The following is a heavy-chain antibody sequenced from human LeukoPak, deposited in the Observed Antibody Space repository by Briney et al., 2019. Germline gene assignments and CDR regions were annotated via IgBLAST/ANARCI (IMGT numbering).Heavy chain of an antibody. CDR1: GFTFSSYA. Sequence: GGSLRLSCAASGFTFSSYAVHWVRQAPGQGLEWVAFISYDGSNKYYADSVKGRFTISRDNSKNTLYLQMNSLRAEDTAVYYCARSRPYCSSTSCYFGAFDIWGQGTMVTVSS. D-gene: IGHD2-2*01. V-gene: IGHV3-30-3*01. CDR3: ARSRPYCSSTSCYFGAFDI. CDR2: ISYDGSNK. J-gene: IGHJ3*02.